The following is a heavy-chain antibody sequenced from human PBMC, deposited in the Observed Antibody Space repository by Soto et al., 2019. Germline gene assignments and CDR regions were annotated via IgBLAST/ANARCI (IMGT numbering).Heavy chain of an antibody. D-gene: IGHD3-3*01. V-gene: IGHV4-39*01. Sequence: PSETLSLTCTVSGGSISSSSYYWGWIRQPPGKGLEWIWSIYYSGSTYYNPSLKSRVTISVDTSKNQFYLKLSSVTDAHTAVYYCARHGVVFGVVTTNWFDPWGQGTLVTVSS. CDR3: ARHGVVFGVVTTNWFDP. CDR1: GGSISSSSYY. CDR2: IYYSGST. J-gene: IGHJ5*02.